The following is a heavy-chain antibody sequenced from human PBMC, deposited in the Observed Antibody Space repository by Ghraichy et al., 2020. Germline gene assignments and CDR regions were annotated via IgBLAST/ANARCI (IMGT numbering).Heavy chain of an antibody. CDR3: AKDRGNGGGSVWDY. CDR2: ISGSVGSGRGGIP. V-gene: IGHV3-23*01. CDR1: GFTFSDYA. J-gene: IGHJ4*02. Sequence: GGSLRLSCAASGFTFSDYAMSWVRQAPGKGLEWVSAISGSVGSGRGGIPYYTDSVKGRFNISRDNSKNMLYLQMNSLRAEDTAIYYCAKDRGNGGGSVWDYWGQGILVTVSS. D-gene: IGHD2-8*01.